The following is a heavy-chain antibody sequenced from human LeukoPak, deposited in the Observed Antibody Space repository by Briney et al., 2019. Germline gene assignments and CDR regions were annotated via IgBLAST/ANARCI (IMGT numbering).Heavy chain of an antibody. CDR2: ISHDGATK. Sequence: GGSLRLSCAASGFSFSNFAIHWVRQAPGKGLEWLAVISHDGATKHYADSVKGRFTISRDNSKNTLYLQMNSLRAEDTAIYYCAKAGKLQAVAGWIDYWGQGILVTVS. V-gene: IGHV3-30*04. CDR3: AKAGKLQAVAGWIDY. D-gene: IGHD6-19*01. J-gene: IGHJ4*02. CDR1: GFSFSNFA.